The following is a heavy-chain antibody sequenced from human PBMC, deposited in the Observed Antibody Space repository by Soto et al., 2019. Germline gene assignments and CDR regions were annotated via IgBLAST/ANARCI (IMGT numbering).Heavy chain of an antibody. V-gene: IGHV3-48*01. CDR2: ISSSSTTK. CDR3: ARDGCSGSNCLNWFDP. J-gene: IGHJ5*02. D-gene: IGHD2-15*01. Sequence: GGCLRLSCAPCAFTFSSYSMNWVPQAPGKGLEWVSYISSSSTTKYYADSVKGRFTIARDNAKNSPYLQMNSLRAEDTAVYYCARDGCSGSNCLNWFDPWGQGP. CDR1: AFTFSSYS.